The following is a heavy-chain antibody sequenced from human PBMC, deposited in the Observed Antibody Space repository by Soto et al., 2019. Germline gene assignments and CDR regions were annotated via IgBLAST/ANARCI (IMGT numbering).Heavy chain of an antibody. Sequence: PGESLNISCKGSGYSFTTNWIGWVRQMPGKGLEWMGVIYPGDSDTRYSPSFQGQVAISADKSINTAHLQWSSLKASDTAMYYCARHSGVAEDGTDWGQGTLVTVSS. CDR3: ARHSGVAEDGTD. D-gene: IGHD6-13*01. CDR1: GYSFTTNW. CDR2: IYPGDSDT. V-gene: IGHV5-51*01. J-gene: IGHJ1*01.